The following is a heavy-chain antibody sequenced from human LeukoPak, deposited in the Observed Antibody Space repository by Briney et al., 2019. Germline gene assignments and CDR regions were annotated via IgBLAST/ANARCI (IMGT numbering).Heavy chain of an antibody. D-gene: IGHD2-2*01. Sequence: SETLSLTCAVYGGSFSGYYWSWIRQPPGKGLEWIGEINHSGSTNYNPSLKSRVTISVDTSKNQFSLKLSSVTAADTAVYYCASLWPYQLSAFDIWGQGTLVTVSS. CDR2: INHSGST. CDR1: GGSFSGYY. J-gene: IGHJ3*02. CDR3: ASLWPYQLSAFDI. V-gene: IGHV4-34*01.